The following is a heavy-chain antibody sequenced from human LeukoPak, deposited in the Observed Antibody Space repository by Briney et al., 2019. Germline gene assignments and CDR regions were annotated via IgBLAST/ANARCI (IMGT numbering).Heavy chain of an antibody. CDR1: GFTFRSFA. CDR3: AKDTGQLR. J-gene: IGHJ4*02. D-gene: IGHD2-2*01. V-gene: IGHV3-23*01. CDR2: ISDSGIGT. Sequence: GGSLRLSCAASGFTFRSFAMSWVRQPPGKGLEWVSAISDSGIGTYFTDSVKGRCTISRDNSKNTLYLQMNSMRAEDTAVYYCAKDTGQLRWGQGTLVTVSS.